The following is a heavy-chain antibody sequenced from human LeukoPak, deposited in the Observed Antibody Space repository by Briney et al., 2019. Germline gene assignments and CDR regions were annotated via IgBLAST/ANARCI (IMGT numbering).Heavy chain of an antibody. Sequence: GGSLRLSCAASGFTFSNAWMSWVRQAPGKGLEWVGRIKSKTDGGTTDYAAPVKGRFTISRDDSKNTLYLRMNSLKTEDTAVYYCTTQLIVGALDYWGQGTLVTVSS. CDR3: TTQLIVGALDY. CDR2: IKSKTDGGTT. V-gene: IGHV3-15*01. D-gene: IGHD1-26*01. J-gene: IGHJ4*02. CDR1: GFTFSNAW.